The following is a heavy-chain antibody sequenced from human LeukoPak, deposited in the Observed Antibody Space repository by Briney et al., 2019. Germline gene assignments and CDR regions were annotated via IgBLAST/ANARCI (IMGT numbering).Heavy chain of an antibody. D-gene: IGHD3-3*01. CDR2: ISSSGSPI. CDR1: GFRFSDFS. CDR3: ARVPKFSAIFG. V-gene: IGHV3-48*01. Sequence: GGSLRLSCAASGFRFSDFSMNWVRQAPGKGLEWISYISSSGSPIYYADSVKGRFTIAGDNAKNPLFLQMNSLRAEDTAVYYCARVPKFSAIFGWGQGTTVTVSS. J-gene: IGHJ6*02.